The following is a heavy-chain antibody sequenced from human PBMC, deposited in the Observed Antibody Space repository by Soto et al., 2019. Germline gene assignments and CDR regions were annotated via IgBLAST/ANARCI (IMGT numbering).Heavy chain of an antibody. Sequence: EVQLLESGGGLVQPGGSLRLSCAASGFTFKNFAVSWVRQAPGKGMEWVSDIGGSGSSANYADSVKGRFTVSRDDSKSTLYLQMSGLRVDDTALSYCAKDAVAYNGEWDWFDLWGQGTLVTVSS. D-gene: IGHD3-10*01. CDR1: GFTFKNFA. J-gene: IGHJ5*02. CDR2: IGGSGSSA. CDR3: AKDAVAYNGEWDWFDL. V-gene: IGHV3-23*01.